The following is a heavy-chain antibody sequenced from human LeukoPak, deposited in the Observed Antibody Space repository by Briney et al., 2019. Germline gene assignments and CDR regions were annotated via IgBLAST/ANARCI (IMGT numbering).Heavy chain of an antibody. CDR1: GYTFTGYY. D-gene: IGHD5-18*01. CDR3: ARDYEGTATLDY. Sequence: ASVKVSCKASGYTFTGYYMHWVRQAPGLGLEWMGWINPNSGGTNYAQKFQGRVTMTRDTSISTAYMELSRLRSDDTAVYYCARDYEGTATLDYWGQGTLVTVSS. V-gene: IGHV1-2*02. J-gene: IGHJ4*02. CDR2: INPNSGGT.